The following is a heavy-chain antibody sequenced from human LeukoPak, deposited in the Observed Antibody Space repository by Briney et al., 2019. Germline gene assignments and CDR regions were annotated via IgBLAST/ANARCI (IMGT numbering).Heavy chain of an antibody. J-gene: IGHJ4*02. CDR2: IIPIFGTA. V-gene: IGHV1-69*13. CDR3: ARDPGVIAAXDTVDY. CDR1: GGTFSSYA. D-gene: IGHD6-13*01. Sequence: SVKVSCKASGGTFSSYAISWVRQAPGQGLEWMGGIIPIFGTANYAQKFQGRVTITADESTSTAYMELSSLRSEDTAVYYCARDPGVIAAXDTVDYWGQGTLVTVSS.